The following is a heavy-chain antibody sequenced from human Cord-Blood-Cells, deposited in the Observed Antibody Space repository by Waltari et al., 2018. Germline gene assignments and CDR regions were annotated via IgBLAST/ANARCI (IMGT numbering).Heavy chain of an antibody. CDR3: TTGDSGYDFAFDI. J-gene: IGHJ3*02. CDR1: GFTFSNAW. V-gene: IGHV3-15*01. CDR2: IKSKTDGGTT. Sequence: EVQLVESGGGLVKPGGSLRLSCAASGFTFSNAWMSWVRQAPGKGLEWVGRIKSKTDGGTTDYAAPVKGRLPISRDDSKNTLYLQMNSLKTEDTAVYYCTTGDSGYDFAFDIWGQGTMVTVSS. D-gene: IGHD5-12*01.